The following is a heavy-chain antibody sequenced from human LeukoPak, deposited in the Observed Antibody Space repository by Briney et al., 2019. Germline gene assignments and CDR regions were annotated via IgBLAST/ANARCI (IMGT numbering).Heavy chain of an antibody. CDR3: AKRGVVIRGLLVIGYHQEAYYYDF. V-gene: IGHV3-23*01. J-gene: IGHJ4*02. CDR2: ISEKGGST. CDR1: GISLSNYA. D-gene: IGHD3-10*01. Sequence: GGSLRLSCVVSGISLSNYAITWVRQAPGKGLEWVSYISEKGGSTTYADSVKGRFTISRDTSLNTLYLQMNNLRAEDTAVYFCAKRGVVIRGLLVIGYHQEAYYYDFWGQGVLVTVSS.